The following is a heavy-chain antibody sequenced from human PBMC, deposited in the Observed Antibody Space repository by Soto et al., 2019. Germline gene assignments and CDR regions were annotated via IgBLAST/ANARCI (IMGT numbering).Heavy chain of an antibody. CDR1: GGSFSGYY. CDR3: ARGRGGVQH. D-gene: IGHD3-10*01. Sequence: PAETLSPTCALYGGSFSGYYWSWIRPPPGQGLGWIGELNGSGGPNYNASFKSRVSISGDTSKDQFSLKLSFVTAADTAVYYCARGRGGVQHWGQGTLVTVSS. V-gene: IGHV4-34*01. J-gene: IGHJ1*01. CDR2: LNGSGGP.